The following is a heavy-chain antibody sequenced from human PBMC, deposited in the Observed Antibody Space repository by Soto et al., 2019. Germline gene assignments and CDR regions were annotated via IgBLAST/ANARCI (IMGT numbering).Heavy chain of an antibody. J-gene: IGHJ4*02. CDR1: GYSFTTYG. CDR2: ISGYNGNT. CDR3: ARPHDHSKSPRIDY. V-gene: IGHV1-18*04. Sequence: ASVKVSCKTSGYSFTTYGIVWVRQAPGQGLEWMGWISGYNGNTRYAQKFQGRVTMTTATSTRTAYMELRSLRSDDTAVYFCARPHDHSKSPRIDYWGQGTLVTVSS. D-gene: IGHD3-22*01.